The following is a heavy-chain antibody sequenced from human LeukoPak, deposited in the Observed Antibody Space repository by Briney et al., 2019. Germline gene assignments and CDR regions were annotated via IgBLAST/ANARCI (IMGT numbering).Heavy chain of an antibody. D-gene: IGHD2-2*01. V-gene: IGHV3-30*02. Sequence: PGGSLRLSCAASEFTFSSYGMHWVRQAPGKGLEWVAFIRYDGSNKYYADSVKGRFTISRDNSKNTLYLQMNSLRAEDTAVYYCAKDHAFGAIVVVPAAIPVFVDYWGQGTLVTVSS. CDR1: EFTFSSYG. J-gene: IGHJ4*02. CDR3: AKDHAFGAIVVVPAAIPVFVDY. CDR2: IRYDGSNK.